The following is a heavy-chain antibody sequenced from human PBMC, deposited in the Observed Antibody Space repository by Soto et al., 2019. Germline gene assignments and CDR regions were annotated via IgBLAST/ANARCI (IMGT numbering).Heavy chain of an antibody. V-gene: IGHV3-48*01. J-gene: IGHJ4*02. CDR1: GFTFSSYS. CDR3: ASALLRCSGGSCYAY. Sequence: HPGGSLRLSCAASGFTFSSYSMNWVRQAPGKGLEWVSYISSSSSTIYYADSVKGRFTISRDNAKNSLYLQMNSLRAEDTAVYYCASALLRCSGGSCYAYWGQGTLVTVSS. D-gene: IGHD2-15*01. CDR2: ISSSSSTI.